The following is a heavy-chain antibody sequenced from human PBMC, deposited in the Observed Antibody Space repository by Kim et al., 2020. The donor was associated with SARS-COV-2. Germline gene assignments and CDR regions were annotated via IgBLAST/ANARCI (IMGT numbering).Heavy chain of an antibody. CDR1: GGSFSGYY. V-gene: IGHV4-34*01. J-gene: IGHJ5*02. Sequence: SETLSLTCAVYGGSFSGYYWSWIRQPPGKGLEWIGEINHSGSTNYNPSLKSRVTISVDTSKNQFSLKLSSVTAADTAVYYCARGRVSALYGGNSRWFDPWGQGTLVTVSS. CDR2: INHSGST. CDR3: ARGRVSALYGGNSRWFDP. D-gene: IGHD4-17*01.